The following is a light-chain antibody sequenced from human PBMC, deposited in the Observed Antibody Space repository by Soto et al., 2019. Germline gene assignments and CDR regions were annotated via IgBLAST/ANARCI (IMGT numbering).Light chain of an antibody. Sequence: QSALPKPASVSGSPGQSITISCTGTSSDVGSYNLVSWYQQHPGKAPKLMIYEGSKRPSGVSNRFSGSKSGNTASLTISGLQAEDEADYYCCSYAGREVFGTGTKVTVL. J-gene: IGLJ1*01. CDR1: SSDVGSYNL. V-gene: IGLV2-23*01. CDR3: CSYAGREV. CDR2: EGS.